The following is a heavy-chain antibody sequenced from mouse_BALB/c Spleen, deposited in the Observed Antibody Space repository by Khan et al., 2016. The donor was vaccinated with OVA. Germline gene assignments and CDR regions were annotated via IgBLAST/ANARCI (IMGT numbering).Heavy chain of an antibody. CDR3: ARSVTFTTVVATGFVY. CDR1: GYSITSDYA. CDR2: ISYSGRT. J-gene: IGHJ2*01. D-gene: IGHD1-1*01. V-gene: IGHV3-2*02. Sequence: EVQLQESGPGLVKPSQSLSLTCTVTGYSITSDYAWNWIRQFPGNKLEWMGNISYSGRTSNNPSHKSRISITRDQSKNQLFLQLNSVTTADTATSYCARSVTFTTVVATGFVYWGPRTTLTVSS.